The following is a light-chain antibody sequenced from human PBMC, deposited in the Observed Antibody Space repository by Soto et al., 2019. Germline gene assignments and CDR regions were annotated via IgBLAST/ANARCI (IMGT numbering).Light chain of an antibody. CDR2: GAS. CDR1: QSVSSSY. Sequence: EIVLTQSPGTLSLSPGERATLSCRASQSVSSSYLAWYQQKPGQAPRLLIYGASSRATGIPDRFSGSGSGTDFTLTFSSLEPEDVAVYYCQQYGSSLPYTFAQATKLEIK. J-gene: IGKJ2*01. V-gene: IGKV3-20*01. CDR3: QQYGSSLPYT.